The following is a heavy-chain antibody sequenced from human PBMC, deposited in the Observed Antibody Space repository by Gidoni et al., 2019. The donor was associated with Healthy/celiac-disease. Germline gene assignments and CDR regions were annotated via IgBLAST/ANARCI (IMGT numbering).Heavy chain of an antibody. CDR3: VSDSSGYYAAIFDY. Sequence: QLQLQESGPGLVKPSEHLSLTRTVSGGSIGSSSSYWGWIRQPPGKGLEWIVSIYYSGRTYYNPSLKSRVTISVDTSKNQFSLKLSSVTAADTAVYYCVSDSSGYYAAIFDYWGQGTLVTVSS. J-gene: IGHJ4*02. CDR2: IYYSGRT. CDR1: GGSIGSSSSY. D-gene: IGHD3-22*01. V-gene: IGHV4-39*07.